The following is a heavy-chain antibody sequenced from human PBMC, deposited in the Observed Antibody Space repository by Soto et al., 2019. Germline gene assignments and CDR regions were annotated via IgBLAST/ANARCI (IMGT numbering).Heavy chain of an antibody. V-gene: IGHV3-30-3*01. CDR1: GFTFNTYA. Sequence: PGGSLRLSCAASGFTFNTYAMHWVRQAPGKGLEWVAVISYDGSNKYYADSVKGRFTISRDNSKNTLYLQMNSLKAEDTAVYYCARGEGRYYGRFDYWGQGTLVTVS. CDR2: ISYDGSNK. J-gene: IGHJ4*02. CDR3: ARGEGRYYGRFDY. D-gene: IGHD3-10*01.